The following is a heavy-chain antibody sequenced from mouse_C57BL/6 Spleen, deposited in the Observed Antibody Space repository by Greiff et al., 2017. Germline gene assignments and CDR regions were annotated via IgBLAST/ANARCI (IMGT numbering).Heavy chain of an antibody. CDR2: ISNGGGST. CDR1: GFTFSDYY. CDR3: ARHGIYDGYWYFDV. Sequence: EVKLMESGGGLVQPGGSLKLSCAASGFTFSDYYMYWVRQTPEKRLEWVAYISNGGGSTYYPDTVKGRFTISRDNAKNTLYLQMSRLKSEDTAMYYCARHGIYDGYWYFDVWGTGTTVNVSS. V-gene: IGHV5-12*01. D-gene: IGHD2-3*01. J-gene: IGHJ1*03.